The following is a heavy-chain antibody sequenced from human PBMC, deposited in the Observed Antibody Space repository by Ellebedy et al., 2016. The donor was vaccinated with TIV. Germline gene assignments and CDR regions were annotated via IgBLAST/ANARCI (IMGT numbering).Heavy chain of an antibody. D-gene: IGHD3-16*01. Sequence: SETLSLTCAVSGGSLSDNYWTWIRQPPGKGLEWIGYLYYTGSTNYNPSLKRRLTITVNTPRTQFSLKLSSVTAADTAVYYCVSSASMDAFDLWGQGTMVTVSS. CDR1: GGSLSDNY. CDR2: LYYTGST. J-gene: IGHJ3*01. V-gene: IGHV4-59*01. CDR3: VSSASMDAFDL.